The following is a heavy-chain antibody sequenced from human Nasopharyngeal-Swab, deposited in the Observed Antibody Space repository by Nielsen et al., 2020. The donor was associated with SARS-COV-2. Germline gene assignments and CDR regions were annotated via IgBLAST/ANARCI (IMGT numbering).Heavy chain of an antibody. J-gene: IGHJ3*02. CDR3: AKDESGYTGTYGALDI. Sequence: GGSLRLSCAVSGFSFSSYVMSWVRQAPGKGLEWVSTTSGSGGSTYYADSVKGRFTISRDNSWTTLYLEMNSLRAEDTAVYYCAKDESGYTGTYGALDIWGQGTMVTVSS. CDR1: GFSFSSYV. V-gene: IGHV3-23*01. CDR2: TSGSGGST. D-gene: IGHD1-26*01.